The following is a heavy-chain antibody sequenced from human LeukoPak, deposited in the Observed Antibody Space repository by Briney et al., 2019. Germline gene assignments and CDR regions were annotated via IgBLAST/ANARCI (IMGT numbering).Heavy chain of an antibody. V-gene: IGHV3-21*01. J-gene: IGHJ4*02. Sequence: GGSLRLSCTASGFTFRSYALSWVRQAPGKGLEWVSSISSSSSYIYYADSVKGRFTISRDNAKNSLYLQMNSLRAEDTAVYYCARGSSSWPLDYWGQGTLVTVSS. CDR1: GFTFRSYA. CDR3: ARGSSSWPLDY. CDR2: ISSSSSYI. D-gene: IGHD6-13*01.